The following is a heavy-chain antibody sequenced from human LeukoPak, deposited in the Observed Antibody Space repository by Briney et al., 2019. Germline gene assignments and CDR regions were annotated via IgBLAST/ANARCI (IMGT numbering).Heavy chain of an antibody. J-gene: IGHJ4*02. CDR1: GGSISSRDYY. CDR2: IYYSGYT. V-gene: IGHV4-39*01. D-gene: IGHD2-15*01. CDR3: ARHDGGRWWEHLPMPSPTDPYFDY. Sequence: SETLSLTCTVSGGSISSRDYYWAWIRQPPGKGLEWIGSIYYSGYTNYNPSLKSRVTISVDTSKNQFSLKLSSVTAADTAVYYCARHDGGRWWEHLPMPSPTDPYFDYWGQGTLVTVSS.